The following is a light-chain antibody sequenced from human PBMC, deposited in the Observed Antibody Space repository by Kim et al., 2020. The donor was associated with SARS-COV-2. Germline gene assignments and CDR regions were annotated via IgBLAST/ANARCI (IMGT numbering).Light chain of an antibody. J-gene: IGKJ1*01. CDR2: GAS. CDR1: QSVSNNY. V-gene: IGKV3-20*01. Sequence: ESVLTQSPGTLSLFPGERATLSCRASQSVSNNYLAWYQQTPGQAPRLLIYGASSRATGIPDRFSGSGSGTDFTLTISRLEPEDFGVYYCQQYSSSGTFGQGTKVDIK. CDR3: QQYSSSGT.